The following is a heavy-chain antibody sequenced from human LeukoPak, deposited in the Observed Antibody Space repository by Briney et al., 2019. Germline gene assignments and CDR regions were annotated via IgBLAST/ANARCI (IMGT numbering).Heavy chain of an antibody. D-gene: IGHD2-2*01. V-gene: IGHV4-39*01. J-gene: IGHJ5*02. CDR2: IYYSGST. Sequence: SETLSLTCTVSGGSISSSSYYWGWIRQPPGKGLEWIGSIYYSGSTYYNPSLKSRVTISVDTSKNQFSLKLSSVTAADTAVYYCARGFLGYCSSTSCSSDWFDPWGQGTLVTVSS. CDR1: GGSISSSSYY. CDR3: ARGFLGYCSSTSCSSDWFDP.